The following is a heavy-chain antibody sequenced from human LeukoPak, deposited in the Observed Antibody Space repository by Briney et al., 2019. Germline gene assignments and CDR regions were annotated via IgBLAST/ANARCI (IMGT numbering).Heavy chain of an antibody. CDR3: ARYVIAPYSSSSKDWYFDL. CDR1: GGSFSGYY. J-gene: IGHJ2*01. D-gene: IGHD6-6*01. Sequence: SETLSLTCAVYGGSFSGYYWSWLRQPPGKGLEWIGEINHSGSTNYNPSLKSRVTISVDTSKNQFSLKLSSVTAADTAVYYCARYVIAPYSSSSKDWYFDLWGRGTLVTVSS. V-gene: IGHV4-34*01. CDR2: INHSGST.